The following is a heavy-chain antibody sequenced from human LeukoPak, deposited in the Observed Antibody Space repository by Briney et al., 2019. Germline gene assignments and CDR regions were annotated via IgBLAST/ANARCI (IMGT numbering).Heavy chain of an antibody. D-gene: IGHD5-18*01. CDR3: ARKDVDADSMDY. Sequence: ASVKVSCKASGYTFTKYDMNWVRQPPAQGLEWMGIINPSGGSRRYAQKFQGRVAMTRDTSTSSLYMELKSLRSEDTAVYDCARKDVDADSMDYWGQGTLVTVSA. CDR2: INPSGGSR. CDR1: GYTFTKYD. V-gene: IGHV1-46*01. J-gene: IGHJ4*02.